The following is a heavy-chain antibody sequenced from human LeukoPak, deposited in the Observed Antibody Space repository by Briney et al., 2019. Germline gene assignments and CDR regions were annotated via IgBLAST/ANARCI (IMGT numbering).Heavy chain of an antibody. Sequence: GGSLRLSCVASGLTFSSYSMNWVRQVPGKGLEWVSYTSSSSSTIYYADSVKGRFTISRDNAKNSLDLQMSSLRDEDTAVYYCARARASGRSGFDYWGQGTLVTVSS. CDR3: ARARASGRSGFDY. V-gene: IGHV3-48*02. CDR1: GLTFSSYS. J-gene: IGHJ4*02. CDR2: TSSSSSTI. D-gene: IGHD2-15*01.